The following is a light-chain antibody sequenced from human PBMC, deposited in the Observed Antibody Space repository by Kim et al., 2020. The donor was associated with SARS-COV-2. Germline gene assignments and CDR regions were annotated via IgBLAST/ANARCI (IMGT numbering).Light chain of an antibody. Sequence: EIVMTQSPATLSVSPGERATLSCRASQSVGSHLAWYQQKHGQAPRLLIYAASTRASGVPVRFSDSGSGTEFTLTISSLQSEDFALYYCQQYSNWPPYTFGQGTKLEI. J-gene: IGKJ2*01. CDR3: QQYSNWPPYT. CDR1: QSVGSH. CDR2: AAS. V-gene: IGKV3-15*01.